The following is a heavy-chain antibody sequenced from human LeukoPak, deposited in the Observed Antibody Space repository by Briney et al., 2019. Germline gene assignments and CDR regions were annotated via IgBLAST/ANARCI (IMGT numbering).Heavy chain of an antibody. CDR3: GRRPAVDGPIDN. Sequence: SDTLSLTCVVSGGSLHRSFWTWVRQPPGKGLEWIGRVYSSGITDYSPSLKSRLTISIDTSKNQFSLRLASVTAADTAVYYCGRRPAVDGPIDNWGQGILVAVSS. V-gene: IGHV4-59*07. D-gene: IGHD3/OR15-3a*01. CDR1: GGSLHRSF. CDR2: VYSSGIT. J-gene: IGHJ4*02.